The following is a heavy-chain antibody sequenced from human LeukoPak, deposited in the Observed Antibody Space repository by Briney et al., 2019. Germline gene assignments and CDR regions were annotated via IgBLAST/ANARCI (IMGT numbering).Heavy chain of an antibody. CDR3: ATAHLRIVVASPSDYYYGMDV. Sequence: ASVKVSCKVSGYTLTELSMHWVRQAPGKGLEWMGGFDPEDGETIYAQKFQGRVTMTEDTSTDTAYMELSSLRSEDTAVYYCATAHLRIVVASPSDYYYGMDVWGQGTTVTVS. CDR2: FDPEDGET. D-gene: IGHD3-22*01. CDR1: GYTLTELS. J-gene: IGHJ6*02. V-gene: IGHV1-24*01.